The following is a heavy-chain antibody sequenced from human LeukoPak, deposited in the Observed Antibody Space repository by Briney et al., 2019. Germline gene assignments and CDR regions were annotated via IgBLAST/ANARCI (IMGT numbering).Heavy chain of an antibody. J-gene: IGHJ4*02. Sequence: PGGSLRLSCAGSGFAFGTYAMSWVRQAPGMGLEWVSSISANGQATYYADSVEGRFTISRDNSKNTLYLQLNSLTAEDTATYCARDPYNTILYRLAYWGQGTLVTVSS. V-gene: IGHV3-23*01. CDR1: GFAFGTYA. D-gene: IGHD3-10*01. CDR2: ISANGQAT. CDR3: ARDPYNTILYRLAY.